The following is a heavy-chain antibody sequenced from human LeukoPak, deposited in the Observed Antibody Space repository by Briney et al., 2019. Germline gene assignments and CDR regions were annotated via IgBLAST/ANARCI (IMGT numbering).Heavy chain of an antibody. D-gene: IGHD2-2*02. CDR1: GGTFSSYA. CDR2: MNPNSGNT. V-gene: IGHV1-8*02. J-gene: IGHJ5*02. Sequence: ASVKVSCKASGGTFSSYAINWVRQATGQGLEWMGWMNPNSGNTGYAQKFQGRVTMTRNTSISTAYMELSSLRSEDTAVYYCARGEDIVVVPAAISPWGQGTLVTVSS. CDR3: ARGEDIVVVPAAISP.